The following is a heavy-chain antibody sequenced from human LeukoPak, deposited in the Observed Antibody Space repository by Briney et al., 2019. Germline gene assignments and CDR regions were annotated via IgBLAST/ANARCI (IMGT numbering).Heavy chain of an antibody. J-gene: IGHJ2*01. V-gene: IGHV3-23*01. Sequence: GGSLRLSCAASVFTFSSYAMSWVRQAPGKGLEWVSGVSGSGGSTYYADSVKGRFTISRDNSKNTLYLQLNSLRVEDTAEYYCAKTLRESSGREYFDLWGRGTLVTVSS. CDR3: AKTLRESSGREYFDL. CDR2: VSGSGGST. CDR1: VFTFSSYA. D-gene: IGHD6-19*01.